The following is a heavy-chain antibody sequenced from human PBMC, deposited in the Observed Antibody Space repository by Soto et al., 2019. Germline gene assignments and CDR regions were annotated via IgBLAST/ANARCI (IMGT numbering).Heavy chain of an antibody. CDR2: IYPGDSDT. Sequence: GESLKISCKGSGYSFTSYWIAWVRQMPGRGPEYMGIIYPGDSDTRYSPSFQGQVTLSADRSFSTAYLQWGSLKASDTAMYYCARLDGYNDFDYWGQGTLVTVSS. D-gene: IGHD5-12*01. CDR1: GYSFTSYW. CDR3: ARLDGYNDFDY. J-gene: IGHJ4*02. V-gene: IGHV5-51*01.